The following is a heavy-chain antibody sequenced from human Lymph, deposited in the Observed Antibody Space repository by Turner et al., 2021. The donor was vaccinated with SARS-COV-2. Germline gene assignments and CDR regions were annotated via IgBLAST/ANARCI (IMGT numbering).Heavy chain of an antibody. CDR2: MSSSSSYI. D-gene: IGHD4-17*01. J-gene: IGHJ4*02. V-gene: IGHV3-21*01. CDR1: GFTFSTYS. CDR3: ARDIPTTADYFDY. Sequence: EVQLVESGGGLVKPGGSLRLSCAASGFTFSTYSMNWVRQAPGKGLEWISSMSSSSSYIYYADSVKGRFTSSRDDAKNSLYLQMNSLRAEDTAVYYCARDIPTTADYFDYWGQGTLVTVSS.